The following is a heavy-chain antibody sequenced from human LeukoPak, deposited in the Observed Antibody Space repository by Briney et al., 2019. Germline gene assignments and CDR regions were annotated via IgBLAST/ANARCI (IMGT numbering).Heavy chain of an antibody. Sequence: KSSETLSLTCTVSGGSISSYYWSWIRQPPGKGLEWIGYIYYSGSTNYNPSLRSRVTISVDTSKNQFSLKLNSVTAADTAVYYCARTREPYYYGSGSYYAWGQGTLVTVSS. CDR2: IYYSGST. CDR1: GGSISSYY. V-gene: IGHV4-59*12. CDR3: ARTREPYYYGSGSYYA. D-gene: IGHD3-10*01. J-gene: IGHJ5*02.